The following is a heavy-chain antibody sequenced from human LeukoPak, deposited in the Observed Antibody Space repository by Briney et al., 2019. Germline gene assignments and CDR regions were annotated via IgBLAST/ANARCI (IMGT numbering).Heavy chain of an antibody. CDR3: AKGTTMIVVAPVVY. J-gene: IGHJ4*02. Sequence: GGSLRLSCAASGFTFSSYAMSWVRQAPGKGLEWVSAISGSGGSTYYADSVKGRFTISRDNSKNTLYLQMNSLRAEDTAVYYCAKGTTMIVVAPVVYWGQGTLVTVSS. CDR2: ISGSGGST. D-gene: IGHD3-22*01. V-gene: IGHV3-23*01. CDR1: GFTFSSYA.